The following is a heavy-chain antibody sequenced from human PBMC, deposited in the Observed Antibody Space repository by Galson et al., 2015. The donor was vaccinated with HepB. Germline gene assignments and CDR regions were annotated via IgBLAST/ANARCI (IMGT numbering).Heavy chain of an antibody. V-gene: IGHV3-48*02. Sequence: SLRLSCAASGFTFSNYGMNWVRQAPGKGLEWVPYITSTSSTIYYADSVKGRFTMSRDNAKNSLYLQMDSLRDEDTAVYYCARDQLGYCSAKTCYSSHAFDIWGRGTMVTVSS. D-gene: IGHD2-2*02. J-gene: IGHJ3*02. CDR1: GFTFSNYG. CDR2: ITSTSSTI. CDR3: ARDQLGYCSAKTCYSSHAFDI.